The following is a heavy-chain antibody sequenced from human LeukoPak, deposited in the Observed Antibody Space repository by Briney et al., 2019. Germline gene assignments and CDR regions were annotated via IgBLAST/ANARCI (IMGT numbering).Heavy chain of an antibody. CDR2: ISSSSGTI. CDR1: GFTFSSYS. Sequence: GGSLRLSCAASGFTFSSYSMNWVRQAPGKGLEWVSYISSSSGTIYYADSVKGRFTISRDNAKNSLYLQMNSLRDEDTAVYYCARESGSSWFPYYFDYWGQGTLVTVSS. V-gene: IGHV3-48*02. CDR3: ARESGSSWFPYYFDY. J-gene: IGHJ4*02. D-gene: IGHD6-13*01.